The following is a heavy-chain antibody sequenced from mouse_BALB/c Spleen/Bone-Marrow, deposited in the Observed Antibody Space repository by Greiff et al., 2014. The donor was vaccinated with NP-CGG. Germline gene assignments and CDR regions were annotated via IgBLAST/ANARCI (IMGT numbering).Heavy chain of an antibody. CDR1: GFNIKDTY. D-gene: IGHD1-2*01. J-gene: IGHJ1*01. CDR3: ALITTATFSYWYFDV. CDR2: IDPANGYS. V-gene: IGHV14-3*02. Sequence: EVMLVESXAELVKPGASVKLSCTASGFNIKDTYMHWVKQRPEQGLEWIGRIDPANGYSIYDPKFQGKATITADTTSNTAHLQLSSLTSEDTAVYYCALITTATFSYWYFDVWGAGTTVTVSS.